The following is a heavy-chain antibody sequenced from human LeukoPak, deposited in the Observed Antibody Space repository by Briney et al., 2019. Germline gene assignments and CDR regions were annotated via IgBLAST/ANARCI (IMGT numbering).Heavy chain of an antibody. CDR1: GGSISSGGYS. J-gene: IGHJ3*02. D-gene: IGHD4-17*01. CDR3: ARDGVDYGDFFDI. CDR2: IYHSGST. Sequence: SETLSLTCAVSGGSISSGGYSWRWIRQPPGKGLEWIGYIYHSGSTYYNPSLKSRVTISVDRSKNHFSLKLSSVTAADTAVYYCARDGVDYGDFFDIWGQGTMVTVSS. V-gene: IGHV4-30-2*01.